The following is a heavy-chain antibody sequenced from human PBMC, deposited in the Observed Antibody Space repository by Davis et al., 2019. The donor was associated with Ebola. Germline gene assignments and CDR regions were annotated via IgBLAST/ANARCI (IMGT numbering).Heavy chain of an antibody. V-gene: IGHV3-21*01. CDR1: GFTFSSYS. D-gene: IGHD3-9*01. Sequence: PGGSLRLSCAASGFTFSSYSMNWVHQAPGKGLEWVSSISSSSSYIYYADSVKGRFTISRDNAKNSLYLQMNSLRAEDTAVYYCARVDYDILTGYCDYWGQGTLVTVSS. CDR3: ARVDYDILTGYCDY. J-gene: IGHJ4*02. CDR2: ISSSSSYI.